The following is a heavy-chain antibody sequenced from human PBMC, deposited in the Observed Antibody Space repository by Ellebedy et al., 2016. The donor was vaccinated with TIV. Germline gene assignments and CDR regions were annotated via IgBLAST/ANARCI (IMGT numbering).Heavy chain of an antibody. V-gene: IGHV4-59*12. CDR1: GGSISSYY. D-gene: IGHD6-6*01. J-gene: IGHJ4*02. CDR3: ARDHRKYSINLDTPSFDY. Sequence: SETLSLTXTVSGGSISSYYWSWIRQPPGKGLEWIGYIYYSGSTNYNPSLKSRVTISVDTSKNQFSLKLSSVTAADTAVYYCARDHRKYSINLDTPSFDYWGQGTLVTVSS. CDR2: IYYSGST.